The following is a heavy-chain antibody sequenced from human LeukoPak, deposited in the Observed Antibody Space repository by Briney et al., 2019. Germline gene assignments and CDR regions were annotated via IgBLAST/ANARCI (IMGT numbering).Heavy chain of an antibody. CDR3: ARVTTGLDY. V-gene: IGHV4-59*01. D-gene: IGHD1-1*01. Sequence: NASETLSLTCTVSGGSISSYHWSWIRQPPGKGLEWIGYIYYSGSTNYNPSLKSRVTISVDTSKNQFSLKLSSVTAADTAVYYCARVTTGLDYWGQGTLVTVSS. CDR1: GGSISSYH. CDR2: IYYSGST. J-gene: IGHJ4*02.